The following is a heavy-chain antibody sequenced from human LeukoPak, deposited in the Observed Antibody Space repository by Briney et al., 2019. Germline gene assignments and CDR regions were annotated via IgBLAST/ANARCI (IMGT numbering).Heavy chain of an antibody. D-gene: IGHD6-13*01. J-gene: IGHJ4*02. CDR3: ARAQDSPAAGGTAVDYYFDY. CDR2: INHSGST. V-gene: IGHV4-34*01. CDR1: GGSFSGYY. Sequence: RPSETLSLTCAVYGGSFSGYYWSWIRQPPGKGLEWIGEINHSGSTNYNPSLKSRVTISVDTSKTQFPLKLSSVTAADTAVYYCARAQDSPAAGGTAVDYYFDYWGQGTLVTVSS.